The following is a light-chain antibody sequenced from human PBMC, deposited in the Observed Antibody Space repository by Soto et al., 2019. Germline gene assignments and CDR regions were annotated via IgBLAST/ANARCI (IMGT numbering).Light chain of an antibody. CDR3: SSFTTTSTYV. CDR2: DVS. Sequence: QSVLTQPASVSGAPGQSIAIACSGTSSDVGGGDNYVSWYQQHPGKAPKLIIYDVSNRPSGVSNRFSGSKSGTTASLTISGLQADVEADDYCSSFTTTSTYVFGNRTNVTVL. V-gene: IGLV2-14*01. CDR1: SSDVGGGDNY. J-gene: IGLJ1*01.